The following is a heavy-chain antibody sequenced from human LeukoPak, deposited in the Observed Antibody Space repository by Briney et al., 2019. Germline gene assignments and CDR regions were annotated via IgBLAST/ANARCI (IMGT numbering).Heavy chain of an antibody. Sequence: GGSLRLSRAASGFTFSSYGMHWVRQAPGKGLEWVAFIRYDGSNKYYADSVKGRFTISRDNSKNTLYLQMNSLRAEDTAVYYCAKDSLLRGYSSSWRFDYWGQGTLVTVSS. V-gene: IGHV3-30*02. D-gene: IGHD6-13*01. CDR2: IRYDGSNK. J-gene: IGHJ4*02. CDR3: AKDSLLRGYSSSWRFDY. CDR1: GFTFSSYG.